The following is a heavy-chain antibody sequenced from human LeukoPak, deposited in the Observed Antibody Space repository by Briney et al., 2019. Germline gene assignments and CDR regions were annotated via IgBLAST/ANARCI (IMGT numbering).Heavy chain of an antibody. Sequence: GGSLRLSCAASGFTFSGSAMHWVRQASGKGLEWVGRIRSKANTYATAYAASVKGRFTISRDDSKNTAYLQMNSLKTEDTAVYYCTRGWDSSGWYDDAFDIRGQGTMVTVSS. CDR1: GFTFSGSA. CDR2: IRSKANTYAT. V-gene: IGHV3-73*01. D-gene: IGHD6-19*01. J-gene: IGHJ3*02. CDR3: TRGWDSSGWYDDAFDI.